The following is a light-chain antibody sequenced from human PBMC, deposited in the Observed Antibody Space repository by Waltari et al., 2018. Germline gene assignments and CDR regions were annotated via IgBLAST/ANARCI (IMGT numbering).Light chain of an antibody. Sequence: QSGLTPPPSASGAPGQRVTISCSGSSSNPGRSYVYWYQFPGTAPKLLIHDNNQRPSGVPDRFSGSKSGTSASLAISGLRSEDEADYYCAVWDDSLSGVVFGGGTKLTVL. J-gene: IGLJ3*02. CDR1: SSNPGRSY. V-gene: IGLV1-47*02. CDR3: AVWDDSLSGVV. CDR2: DNN.